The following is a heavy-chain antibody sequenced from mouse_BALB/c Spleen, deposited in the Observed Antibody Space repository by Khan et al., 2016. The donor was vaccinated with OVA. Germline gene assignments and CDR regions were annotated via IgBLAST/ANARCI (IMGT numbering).Heavy chain of an antibody. CDR1: GYSITSDYA. CDR2: ISYSGNT. Sequence: EVQLQESGPGLVKPSQSLSLTCTVTGYSITSDYAWNWIRQFPGNKLEWMGYISYSGNTNYNPSLKSRTSITQDTSNNQFFLQFNSVSTEDTATYYCARVYGGDFDYWGQGTPLTVSS. V-gene: IGHV3-2*02. CDR3: ARVYGGDFDY. D-gene: IGHD2-10*02. J-gene: IGHJ2*01.